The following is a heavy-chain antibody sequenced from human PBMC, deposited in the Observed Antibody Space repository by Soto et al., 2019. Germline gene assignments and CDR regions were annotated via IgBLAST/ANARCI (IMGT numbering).Heavy chain of an antibody. Sequence: SETLSLTCTVSGGSISSGGYYWSWIRQHPGKGLEWIGYIYYSGSTNYNPSLKSRVTISVDTSKNQFSLKLSSVTAADTAVYYCARDPIQWLGTFYYYYGMDVWGQGTTVTVSS. J-gene: IGHJ6*02. V-gene: IGHV4-61*08. CDR1: GGSISSGGYY. CDR3: ARDPIQWLGTFYYYYGMDV. D-gene: IGHD6-19*01. CDR2: IYYSGST.